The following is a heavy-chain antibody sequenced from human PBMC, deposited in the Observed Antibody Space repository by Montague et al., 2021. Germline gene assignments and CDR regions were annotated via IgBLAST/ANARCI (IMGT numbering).Heavy chain of an antibody. J-gene: IGHJ5*02. D-gene: IGHD2-2*03. V-gene: IGHV3-23*03. CDR1: GFTFNMHA. CDR3: AKDGYCRSTSCSGGEFRWFDP. Sequence: SLRLSCAASGFTFNMHAMSWVRQAPGKGLEWVSVIFSGGSNTHYADSVMGRFTISRDNSKNTLYLQMNGLREEDTAIYYCAKDGYCRSTSCSGGEFRWFDPWGQGTLSPSPQ. CDR2: IFSGGSNT.